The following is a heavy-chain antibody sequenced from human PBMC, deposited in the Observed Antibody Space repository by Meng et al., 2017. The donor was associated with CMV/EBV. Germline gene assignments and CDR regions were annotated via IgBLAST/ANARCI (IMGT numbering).Heavy chain of an antibody. J-gene: IGHJ2*01. D-gene: IGHD2-2*03. Sequence: SYAMSWVRPAPGKGLEWVSAISGSGGSTYYADSVKGRFTISRDNSKNTLYLQMNSLRAEDTAVYYCARDYGYCSSTSCYGNWYFDLWGRGTLVTVSS. CDR1: SYA. CDR3: ARDYGYCSSTSCYGNWYFDL. CDR2: ISGSGGST. V-gene: IGHV3-23*01.